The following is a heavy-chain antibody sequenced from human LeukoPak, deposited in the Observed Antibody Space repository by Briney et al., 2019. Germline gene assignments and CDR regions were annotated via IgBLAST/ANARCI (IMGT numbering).Heavy chain of an antibody. CDR1: GFRFSDYW. J-gene: IGHJ4*02. CDR2: INEDGREY. CDR3: AREVGSRASLDY. Sequence: GGSLRLSCEVSGFRFSDYWMGWVRQAPGKGLEWVANINEDGREYYYVDSVKGRFTISRDNAKNSLYLQMNSLRAEDTAVYYCAREVGSRASLDYWGQGTLVTVSS. V-gene: IGHV3-7*01. D-gene: IGHD1-26*01.